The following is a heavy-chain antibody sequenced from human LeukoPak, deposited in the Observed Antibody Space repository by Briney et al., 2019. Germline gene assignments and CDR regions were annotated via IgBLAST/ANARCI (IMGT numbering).Heavy chain of an antibody. CDR1: GGSISSYY. CDR3: ARTTEGGYTYDYFYYYYMDV. D-gene: IGHD5-18*01. Sequence: ETLSLTCTVSGGSISSYYWSWIRQPPGKGLEWIGYIYYSGSTNYNPSLKSRVTMSVDTSKNQFSLKLSSVTAADTAVYYCARTTEGGYTYDYFYYYYMDVWGKGTTVTISS. CDR2: IYYSGST. J-gene: IGHJ6*03. V-gene: IGHV4-59*01.